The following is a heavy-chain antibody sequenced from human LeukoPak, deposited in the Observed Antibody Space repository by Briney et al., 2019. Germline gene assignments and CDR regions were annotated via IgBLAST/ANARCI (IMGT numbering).Heavy chain of an antibody. V-gene: IGHV3-23*01. CDR1: GFTFSSYA. CDR3: ARDRDDYVWGSYRPLGY. J-gene: IGHJ4*02. Sequence: GGSLRLSCASSGFTFSSYAMSWVRQAPGKGLEWVSTIGGTGVRTYYADSVKGRFTISRDNSKNTLYLQMNSLRAEDTAVYYCARDRDDYVWGSYRPLGYWGQGTLVTVSS. CDR2: IGGTGVRT. D-gene: IGHD3-16*02.